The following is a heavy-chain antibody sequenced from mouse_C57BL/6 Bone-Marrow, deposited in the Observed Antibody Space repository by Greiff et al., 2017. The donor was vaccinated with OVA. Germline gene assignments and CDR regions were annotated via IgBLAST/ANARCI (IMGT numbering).Heavy chain of an antibody. CDR1: GYTFTSYW. CDR2: IYPGSGST. CDR3: ARPPYYYGSSYGYAMDY. D-gene: IGHD1-1*01. Sequence: QVQLQQPGAELVKPGASVKMSCKASGYTFTSYWITWVKQRPGQGLEWIGDIYPGSGSTNYNETFKSKATLTVDTSSSTAYMQLSSLTSEDSAVYYCARPPYYYGSSYGYAMDYWGQGTSVTVSS. J-gene: IGHJ4*01. V-gene: IGHV1-55*01.